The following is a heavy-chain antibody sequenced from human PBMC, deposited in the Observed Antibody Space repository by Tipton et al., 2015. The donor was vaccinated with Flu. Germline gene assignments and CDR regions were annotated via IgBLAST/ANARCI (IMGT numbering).Heavy chain of an antibody. J-gene: IGHJ4*02. CDR3: ATDWNCGTYCAGAH. Sequence: SLRLSCAASGFIFSNAWVSWVRQTPGKGLEWVGRIKSNAEGGTADYAAPVKGRFTISRDDSKNTVYLQMNGLKTEDTAVYTCATDWNCGTYCAGAHWGQGTLVTVSS. V-gene: IGHV3-15*01. CDR1: GFIFSNAW. D-gene: IGHD2-21*01. CDR2: IKSNAEGGTA.